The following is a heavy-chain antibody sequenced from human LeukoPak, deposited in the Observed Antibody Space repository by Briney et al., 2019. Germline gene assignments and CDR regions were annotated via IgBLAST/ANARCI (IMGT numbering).Heavy chain of an antibody. J-gene: IGHJ5*02. V-gene: IGHV3-21*01. CDR3: ARLQRVTNYDFWSGYSNWFDP. CDR2: ISSSSSYI. CDR1: GFTFSSYS. D-gene: IGHD3-3*01. Sequence: GGSLRLSCAASGFTFSSYSMNWVRQAPGKGLEWVSSISSSSSYIYYADSVKGRFTISRDNAKNSLYLQMNSLRAEDTAVYYCARLQRVTNYDFWSGYSNWFDPWGQGTLVTVSS.